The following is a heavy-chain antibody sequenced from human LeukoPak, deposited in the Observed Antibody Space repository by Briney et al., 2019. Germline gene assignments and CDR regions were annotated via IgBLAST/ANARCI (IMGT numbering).Heavy chain of an antibody. V-gene: IGHV3-21*01. CDR1: GFTFSSYS. CDR2: ISSSSSYI. Sequence: GGSLRLSCAASGFTFSSYSMNWVRQAPGKGLEWVSSISSSSSYIYYADSVKGRFTISRDNAKNSLYLQMNSLRAEDTAVYYCARDWRSVYDSSGYNTYYYGMDVWGQGTTVTVSS. J-gene: IGHJ6*02. D-gene: IGHD3-22*01. CDR3: ARDWRSVYDSSGYNTYYYGMDV.